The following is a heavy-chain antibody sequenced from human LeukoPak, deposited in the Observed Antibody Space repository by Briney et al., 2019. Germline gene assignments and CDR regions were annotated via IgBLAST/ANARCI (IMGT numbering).Heavy chain of an antibody. CDR1: GGSISSYY. J-gene: IGHJ4*02. CDR3: ARASGGGYGDY. D-gene: IGHD5-12*01. Sequence: PSETLSLTCTASGGSISSYYWSWIRQPPGKGLEWIGYIYYSGSTNYNPSLKSRVTISVDTSKNQFSLKLSSVTAADTAVYYCARASGGGYGDYWGQGTLVTVSS. V-gene: IGHV4-59*12. CDR2: IYYSGST.